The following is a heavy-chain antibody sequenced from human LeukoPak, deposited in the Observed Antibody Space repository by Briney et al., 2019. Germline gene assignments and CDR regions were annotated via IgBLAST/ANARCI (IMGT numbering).Heavy chain of an antibody. CDR3: ARDRLTMVRGAPDNYYYYYGMDV. CDR2: IYSGGST. CDR1: GFTFSVYN. J-gene: IGHJ6*02. V-gene: IGHV3-66*01. D-gene: IGHD3-10*01. Sequence: PGGSLRLACAASGFTFSVYNMNWVRQAPGKGLEWVSVIYSGGSTYYADSVKGRFTISRDNSKNTLYLQMNSLRAEDTAVYYCARDRLTMVRGAPDNYYYYYGMDVWGQGTTVTVSS.